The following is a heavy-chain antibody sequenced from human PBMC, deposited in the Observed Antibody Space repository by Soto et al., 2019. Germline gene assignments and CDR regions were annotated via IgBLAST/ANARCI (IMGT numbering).Heavy chain of an antibody. Sequence: SETLSLTCAFSSGSISSSNWWSWVRQPPGKGLEWIGEIYHSGSTNYNPSLKSRVTISVDKSKNQFSLKLSSVTAADTAVYYCARLAVDTAMVTEYFDYWGQGALVTVSS. J-gene: IGHJ4*02. CDR2: IYHSGST. D-gene: IGHD5-18*01. V-gene: IGHV4-4*02. CDR1: SGSISSSNW. CDR3: ARLAVDTAMVTEYFDY.